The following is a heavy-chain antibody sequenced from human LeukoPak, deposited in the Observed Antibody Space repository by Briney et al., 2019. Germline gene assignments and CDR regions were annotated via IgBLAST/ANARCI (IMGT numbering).Heavy chain of an antibody. CDR2: VHYDGSIL. Sequence: QSGGSLRLSCAASGFTFTSYWIHWVRQVPGKGLEWVAYVHYDGSILSYTDSVKGRFTISRDNSKHTAHLQMSSLTTDDTGVYYCAKDKVPMDVWGKGTTVTVSS. V-gene: IGHV3-30*02. CDR3: AKDKVPMDV. J-gene: IGHJ6*03. CDR1: GFTFTSYW. D-gene: IGHD1-1*01.